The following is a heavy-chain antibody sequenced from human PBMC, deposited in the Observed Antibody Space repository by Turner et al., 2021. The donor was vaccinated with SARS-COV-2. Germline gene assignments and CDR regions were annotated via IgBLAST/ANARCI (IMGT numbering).Heavy chain of an antibody. V-gene: IGHV1-8*01. CDR1: GYTFTSYD. D-gene: IGHD2-21*01. Sequence: QVQLSQSGAEVKKPGASVKVSCKACGYTFTSYDINLVRQATGQGLELMRWIYRNMGYTVLAQKCQGRVTITKNTSKSPAYMELSWFESDGTAVYYCASVVQLTVWFDPWGQGTLITVSS. CDR2: IYRNMGYT. CDR3: ASVVQLTVWFDP. J-gene: IGHJ5*02.